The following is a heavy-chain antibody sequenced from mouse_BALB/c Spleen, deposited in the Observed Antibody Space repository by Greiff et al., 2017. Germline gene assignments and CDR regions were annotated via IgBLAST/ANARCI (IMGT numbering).Heavy chain of an antibody. Sequence: LQQPGSELVRPGASVKLSCKASGYTFTSYWMHWVKQRHGQGLEWIGNIYPGSGSTNYDEKFKSKGTLTVDTSSSTAYMHLSSLTSEDSAVYYCTREGEGFAYWGQGTLVTVSA. CDR2: IYPGSGST. J-gene: IGHJ3*01. V-gene: IGHV1S22*01. CDR3: TREGEGFAY. CDR1: GYTFTSYW.